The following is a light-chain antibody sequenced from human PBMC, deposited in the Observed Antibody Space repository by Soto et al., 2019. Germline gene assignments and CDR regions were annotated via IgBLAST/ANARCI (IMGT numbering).Light chain of an antibody. CDR1: QSVLYNSNSKNY. Sequence: DIVMTQSPDSLAVSLGERATINCKSSQSVLYNSNSKNYLAWYQQKPGQPPKLLIYWASTRESGVPDRFSGSGSGTDFTLNISSLQAEDVAVYYCQQYYSTLTFGGGTKVEIK. CDR2: WAS. J-gene: IGKJ4*01. V-gene: IGKV4-1*01. CDR3: QQYYSTLT.